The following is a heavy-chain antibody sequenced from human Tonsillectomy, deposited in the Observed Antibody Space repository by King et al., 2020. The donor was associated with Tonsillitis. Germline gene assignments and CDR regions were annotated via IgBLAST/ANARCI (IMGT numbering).Heavy chain of an antibody. D-gene: IGHD2-15*01. CDR1: GFTFNKYG. V-gene: IGHV3-33*01. CDR3: ARDSNRYSSYYGMDV. Sequence: VQLVESGGGVVQPGRSLRLSCAASGFTFNKYGMHWVRQAPGKGLEWVAVIWYDGSSKYYAESVKGRFTISRDSSKHTVDLQMNSLRVEDTAVYYCARDSNRYSSYYGMDVWGQGTTVTVSS. J-gene: IGHJ6*02. CDR2: IWYDGSSK.